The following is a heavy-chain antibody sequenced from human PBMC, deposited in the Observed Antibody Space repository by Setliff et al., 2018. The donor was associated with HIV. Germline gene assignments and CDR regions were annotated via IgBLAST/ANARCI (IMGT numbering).Heavy chain of an antibody. CDR1: GYTFSSYG. V-gene: IGHV1-2*02. CDR3: ARARGRYCSGGSCFRAEYFQH. CDR2: INPNSGGT. D-gene: IGHD2-15*01. J-gene: IGHJ1*01. Sequence: ASVKVSCKASGYTFSSYGISWVRQAPGQGLEWMGWINPNSGGTNYAQKFQGRVTMTRDTSISTAYMELSRLRSDDTAVYYCARARGRYCSGGSCFRAEYFQHWGQGTLVTVSS.